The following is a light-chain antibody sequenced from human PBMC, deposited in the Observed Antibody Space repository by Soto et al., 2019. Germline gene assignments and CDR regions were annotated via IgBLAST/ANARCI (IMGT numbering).Light chain of an antibody. J-gene: IGLJ2*01. Sequence: QSALTQPASVSGSPGQPITISCTGTSSDVGANNYVSWYQHHPGKAPKLLIYEVSNRPSGVSSRFSGSKSGNTASLTIYGLQAEDEAEYYCSSYINSITFVVFGGGTKLTVL. V-gene: IGLV2-14*01. CDR1: SSDVGANNY. CDR2: EVS. CDR3: SSYINSITFVV.